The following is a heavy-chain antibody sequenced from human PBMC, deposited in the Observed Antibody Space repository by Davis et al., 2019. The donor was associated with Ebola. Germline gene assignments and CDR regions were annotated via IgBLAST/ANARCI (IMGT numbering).Heavy chain of an antibody. V-gene: IGHV1-2*02. D-gene: IGHD6-13*01. CDR1: GYTFINYY. CDR3: ARDLGLIAAAGFDY. CDR2: INPNSGVT. J-gene: IGHJ4*02. Sequence: ASVKVSCKASGYTFINYYMHWVRQAPGQGLEWLAWINPNSGVTDYAQNFQGRVTMSRDTSISTAYMELSSLTSDDTALYYCARDLGLIAAAGFDYWGQGTLVTVSS.